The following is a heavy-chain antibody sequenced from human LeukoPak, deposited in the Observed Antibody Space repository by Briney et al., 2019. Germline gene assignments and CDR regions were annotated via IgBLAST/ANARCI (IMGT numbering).Heavy chain of an antibody. Sequence: GGSLRLSCAASGFTLSSYAMSWVRQAPGKGLEWVSSISSSSSYIYYADSVEGRFTISRDNAKNSLYLQMNSLRAEDTAVYYCARDLLITFGGAPYLDYWGQGTLVTVSS. CDR3: ARDLLITFGGAPYLDY. CDR1: GFTLSSYA. J-gene: IGHJ4*02. V-gene: IGHV3-21*01. CDR2: ISSSSSYI. D-gene: IGHD3-16*01.